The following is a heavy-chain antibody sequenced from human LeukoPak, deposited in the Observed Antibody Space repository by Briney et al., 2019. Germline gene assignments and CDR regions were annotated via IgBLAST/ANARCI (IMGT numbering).Heavy chain of an antibody. D-gene: IGHD2-2*01. J-gene: IGHJ4*02. V-gene: IGHV3-30*04. Sequence: GRSLRLSCAASGFTFSSYAMHWVRQAPGKGLEWVAVISYDGSNKYYADSVKGRFTISRDNSKNTLYLQMNSLRAEDTAVYYCARDLGTHCGSTSCPRGAFYYWGQGTLVTVSS. CDR3: ARDLGTHCGSTSCPRGAFYY. CDR1: GFTFSSYA. CDR2: ISYDGSNK.